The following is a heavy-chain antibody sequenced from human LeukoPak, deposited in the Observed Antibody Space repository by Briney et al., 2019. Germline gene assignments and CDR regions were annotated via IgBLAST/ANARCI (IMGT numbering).Heavy chain of an antibody. CDR2: ISYDGSNK. CDR3: ARGYYDSTGYSYFGY. J-gene: IGHJ4*02. D-gene: IGHD3-22*01. CDR1: GFTFSSYA. V-gene: IGHV3-30-3*01. Sequence: GRSLRLSCAASGFTFSSYAMHWVRQAPGKGLEWVAVISYDGSNKYYADSVKGRFTISRDNSKNTLYLQMNSLRAEDTAVYYCARGYYDSTGYSYFGYWGQRTLVTVSS.